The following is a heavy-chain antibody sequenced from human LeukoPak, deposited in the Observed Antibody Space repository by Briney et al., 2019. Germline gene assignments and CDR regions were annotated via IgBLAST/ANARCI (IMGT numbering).Heavy chain of an antibody. CDR3: ARETDSSGYHVDY. CDR1: GFTVSSNY. Sequence: QAGGSLRLSCAASGFTVSSNYMSWVRQAPGKGLEWVSVMYSGGSTYYADSVKGRFTISRDNSKNTLYLQMNSLRAEDTAVYYCARETDSSGYHVDYWGQGTLVTVPS. D-gene: IGHD3-22*01. V-gene: IGHV3-53*01. CDR2: MYSGGST. J-gene: IGHJ4*02.